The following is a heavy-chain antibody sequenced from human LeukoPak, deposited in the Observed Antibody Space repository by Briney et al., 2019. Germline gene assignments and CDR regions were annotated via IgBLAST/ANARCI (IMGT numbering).Heavy chain of an antibody. CDR2: IYTRGST. J-gene: IGHJ4*02. CDR3: ARGGTYGSGRNQHTTLDY. CDR1: GGSISNEY. D-gene: IGHD3-10*01. Sequence: PSETLSLTCTVYGGSISNEYWRWVRQAAGKELEWIGRIYTRGSTNYNPSLKSRVTISLDKSKKHFSLNLNSVTAADTAVYYCARGGTYGSGRNQHTTLDYWGRGTLVTVSS. V-gene: IGHV4-4*07.